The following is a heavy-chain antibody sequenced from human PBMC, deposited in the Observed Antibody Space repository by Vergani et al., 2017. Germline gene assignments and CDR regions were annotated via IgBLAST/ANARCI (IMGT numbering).Heavy chain of an antibody. CDR3: ARVGYYDFWSGYYYYYGMDV. D-gene: IGHD3-3*01. Sequence: QVQLVQSGAEVKKPGASVKVSCKASGYTFTSYGISWVRQAPGQGLEWMGWISAYNGNTNYAQKLQGRVTMTTDTSTSTAYMELRSLRSDDTAVYYCARVGYYDFWSGYYYYYGMDVWGQGTTVTVSS. CDR1: GYTFTSYG. J-gene: IGHJ6*02. V-gene: IGHV1-18*01. CDR2: ISAYNGNT.